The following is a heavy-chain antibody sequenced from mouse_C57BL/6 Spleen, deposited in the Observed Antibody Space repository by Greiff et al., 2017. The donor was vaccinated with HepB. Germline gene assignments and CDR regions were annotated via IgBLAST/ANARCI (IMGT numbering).Heavy chain of an antibody. CDR1: GFTFSDFY. CDR3: ARDAARYWYFDV. V-gene: IGHV7-1*01. CDR2: SRNKANDYTT. Sequence: EVQLVESGGGLVQSGRSLRLSCATSGFTFSDFYMEWVRQAPGKGLEWIAASRNKANDYTTEYSASVKGRFIVSRDTSQSILYLQMNALRAEDTAIYYCARDAARYWYFDVWGTGTTVTVSS. J-gene: IGHJ1*03.